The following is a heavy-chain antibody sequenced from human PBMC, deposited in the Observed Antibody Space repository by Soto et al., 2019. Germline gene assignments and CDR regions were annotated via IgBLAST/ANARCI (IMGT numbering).Heavy chain of an antibody. J-gene: IGHJ6*02. V-gene: IGHV1-18*01. D-gene: IGHD2-15*01. Sequence: ASVKVSCKASGYTFTSYGISWVRQAPGQGLEWMGWISAYNGNTNYAQKLQGRVTMTTDTSTSTAYMELRSLRSDDTAVYYCAYGGSSGYYDDGMDVWGQGTTVTVSS. CDR1: GYTFTSYG. CDR3: AYGGSSGYYDDGMDV. CDR2: ISAYNGNT.